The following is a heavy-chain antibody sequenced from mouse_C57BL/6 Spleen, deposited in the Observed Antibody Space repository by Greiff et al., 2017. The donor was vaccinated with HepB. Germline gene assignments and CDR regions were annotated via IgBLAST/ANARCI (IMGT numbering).Heavy chain of an antibody. CDR1: GFTFSSYG. J-gene: IGHJ4*01. V-gene: IGHV5-6*01. D-gene: IGHD2-3*01. CDR2: ISSGGSYT. Sequence: EVQGVESGGDLVKPGGSLKLSCAASGFTFSSYGMSWVRQTPDKRLEWVATISSGGSYTYYPDSVKGRFTISRDNAKNTLYLQMSSLKSEDTAMYYCASVDGYYPNYYAMDYWGQGTSVTVSS. CDR3: ASVDGYYPNYYAMDY.